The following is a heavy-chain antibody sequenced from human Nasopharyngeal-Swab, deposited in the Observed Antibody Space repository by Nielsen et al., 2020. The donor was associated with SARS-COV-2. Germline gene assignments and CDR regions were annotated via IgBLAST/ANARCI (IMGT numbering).Heavy chain of an antibody. J-gene: IGHJ6*02. V-gene: IGHV5-10-1*01. Sequence: VRQMPGKGLEWMGRIDPSDSYTNYSPSFQGHVTISADKSISTAYLQWSSLKASDTAMYYCARRRYNWNLDSDYYGMDVWGQGTTVPSP. CDR2: IDPSDSYT. D-gene: IGHD1-20*01. CDR3: ARRRYNWNLDSDYYGMDV.